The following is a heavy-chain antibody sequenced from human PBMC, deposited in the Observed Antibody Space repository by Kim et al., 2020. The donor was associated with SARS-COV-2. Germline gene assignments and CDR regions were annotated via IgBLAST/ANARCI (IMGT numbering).Heavy chain of an antibody. D-gene: IGHD5-12*01. Sequence: ASVKVSCKASGYTFTGYYMHWVRQAPGQGLEWMGWINPNSGGTNYAQKFQGRVTMTRDTSISTAYMELSRLRSDDTAVYYCARGGMRWLQFFHFDYWGQGTLVTVSS. CDR2: INPNSGGT. CDR1: GYTFTGYY. CDR3: ARGGMRWLQFFHFDY. V-gene: IGHV1-2*02. J-gene: IGHJ4*02.